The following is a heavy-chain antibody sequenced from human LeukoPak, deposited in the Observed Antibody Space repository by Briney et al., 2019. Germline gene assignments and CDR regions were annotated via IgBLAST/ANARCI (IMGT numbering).Heavy chain of an antibody. J-gene: IGHJ4*02. Sequence: SETLSLTCAVYGGSFSGYYWSWIRQPPGKGLEWIGEINHSGRTNYNPSLKSRVTISVDTSKNQFSLKLSSVTAADTAVYYCARHRRYSNYFDYWGQGTLVTVSS. CDR1: GGSFSGYY. CDR2: INHSGRT. D-gene: IGHD3-9*01. V-gene: IGHV4-34*01. CDR3: ARHRRYSNYFDY.